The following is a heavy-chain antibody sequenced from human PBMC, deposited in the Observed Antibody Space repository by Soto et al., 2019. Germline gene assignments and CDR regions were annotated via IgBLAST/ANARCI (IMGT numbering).Heavy chain of an antibody. CDR1: GYTFTSYG. Sequence: QVQLVQSGAEVKKPGASVKVSCKASGYTFTSYGISWVRQAPGQGLEWMGWISAYNGNTNYAQKLQGRVTMTTDTSTSTAYRELRSLRSDDKAVYYCARGDGDSSGWYYYYGMDVWGQGTTVTVSS. D-gene: IGHD6-19*01. J-gene: IGHJ6*02. CDR3: ARGDGDSSGWYYYYGMDV. V-gene: IGHV1-18*01. CDR2: ISAYNGNT.